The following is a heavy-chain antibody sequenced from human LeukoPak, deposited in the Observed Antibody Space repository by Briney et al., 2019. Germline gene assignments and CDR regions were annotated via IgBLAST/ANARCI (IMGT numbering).Heavy chain of an antibody. J-gene: IGHJ4*02. D-gene: IGHD5-24*01. CDR3: AKGEMATIPPDF. CDR2: IYSGGST. CDR1: GFTVSSNY. Sequence: PGGSLRLSCAASGFTVSSNYMSWVRQAPGKGLEWVSSIYSGGSTYYADSVKGRFTISRDNSKNTLYLLMNSLRAEDTAVYYCAKGEMATIPPDFWGQGTLVTVSS. V-gene: IGHV3-53*01.